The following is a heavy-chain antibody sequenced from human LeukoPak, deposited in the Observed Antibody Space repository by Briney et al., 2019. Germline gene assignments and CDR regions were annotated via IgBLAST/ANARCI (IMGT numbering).Heavy chain of an antibody. V-gene: IGHV4-39*01. CDR2: IYYSGST. CDR1: GGSISSSSYY. D-gene: IGHD3-10*01. CDR3: ARGFRMYYYYMDV. Sequence: SETLSLTCTVSGGSISSSSYYWGWIRQPPGKGLEWIGSIYYSGSTYYNPSLKSRVTISVDTSKNQFSLKLSSVTAADTAVYYCARGFRMYYYYMDVWGKGTTVTGSS. J-gene: IGHJ6*03.